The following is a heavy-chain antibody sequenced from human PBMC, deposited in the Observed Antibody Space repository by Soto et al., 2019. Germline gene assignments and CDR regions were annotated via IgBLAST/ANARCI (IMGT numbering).Heavy chain of an antibody. Sequence: EVQLVESGGDLVQPGRSLRLSCAASGFTFDDYAMHWVRQAPGKGLEWVSGISWNSGNKGYADSVKGRFTISRDNAKNFLYLEMNSLRAEDTALYYCAKEAGLVRFFDWLSNGLDVWGPGTAVTVS. J-gene: IGHJ6*02. V-gene: IGHV3-9*01. CDR3: AKEAGLVRFFDWLSNGLDV. CDR1: GFTFDDYA. CDR2: ISWNSGNK. D-gene: IGHD3-9*01.